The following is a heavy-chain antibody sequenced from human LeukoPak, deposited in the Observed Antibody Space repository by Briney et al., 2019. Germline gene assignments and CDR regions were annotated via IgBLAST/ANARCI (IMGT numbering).Heavy chain of an antibody. Sequence: GGSLRLSCAASGFTFSSYAMHWVRQAPGKGLEWVSAISGSGGSTYYADSVKGRFTISRDNSKNTLYLQMSSLRAEDTAVYYCARDGGSDTAMPHWGQGTLVTVSS. J-gene: IGHJ4*02. CDR2: ISGSGGST. CDR3: ARDGGSDTAMPH. D-gene: IGHD5-18*01. V-gene: IGHV3-23*01. CDR1: GFTFSSYA.